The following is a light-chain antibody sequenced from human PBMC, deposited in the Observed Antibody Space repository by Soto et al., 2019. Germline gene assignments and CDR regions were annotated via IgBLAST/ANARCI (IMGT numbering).Light chain of an antibody. CDR2: DTS. CDR1: QSVDSN. Sequence: EIVMTQSPATLSVSPGESATLACRASQSVDSNLAWYQQKPGQAPRLLIYDTSTRATDIPARFSGSGSGTEFTLTISNLQSEDFAVYYCQQYNEWPPLTFGGGTTGDIK. V-gene: IGKV3-15*01. J-gene: IGKJ4*01. CDR3: QQYNEWPPLT.